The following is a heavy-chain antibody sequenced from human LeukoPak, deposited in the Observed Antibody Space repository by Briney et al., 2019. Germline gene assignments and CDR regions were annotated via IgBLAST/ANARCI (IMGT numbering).Heavy chain of an antibody. CDR3: ARLGYYGSGSYLLLDY. V-gene: IGHV5-51*01. Sequence: GESLKISCKGSGYSFTSYWIGWVRQMPGKGLEWMGIIYPGDSDTRYSPSFQGQVTISADKSISTAYLQWSSLKASDTAMYYCARLGYYGSGSYLLLDYWGQGTLVTVSS. CDR2: IYPGDSDT. CDR1: GYSFTSYW. D-gene: IGHD3-10*01. J-gene: IGHJ4*02.